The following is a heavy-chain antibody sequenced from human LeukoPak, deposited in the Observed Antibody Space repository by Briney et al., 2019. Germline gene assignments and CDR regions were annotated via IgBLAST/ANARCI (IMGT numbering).Heavy chain of an antibody. Sequence: GGSLRLSCAASGFTFSNAWMSWVRQAPGKGLEWVGRIKSKTDGGAIDYAAPVKGRFTISRDDSKNMVYLQMNSLKTEDTAAYYCSTDRVISGSYSGPFDYWGQGTLVTVSS. J-gene: IGHJ4*02. V-gene: IGHV3-15*01. D-gene: IGHD1-26*01. CDR3: STDRVISGSYSGPFDY. CDR2: IKSKTDGGAI. CDR1: GFTFSNAW.